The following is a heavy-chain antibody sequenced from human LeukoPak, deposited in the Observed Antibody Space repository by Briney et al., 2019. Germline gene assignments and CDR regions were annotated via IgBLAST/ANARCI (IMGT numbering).Heavy chain of an antibody. CDR2: ISAYNGNT. D-gene: IGHD2-2*01. CDR1: GYTFTSYA. V-gene: IGHV1-18*01. CDR3: ARDRVRYCSSTSLCYFDY. J-gene: IGHJ4*02. Sequence: ASVKVSCKASGYTFTSYAMNWVRQAPGQGLEWMGWISAYNGNTNYAQKLQGRVTMTTDTSTSTAYMELRSLRSDDTAVYYCARDRVRYCSSTSLCYFDYWGQGTLVTVSS.